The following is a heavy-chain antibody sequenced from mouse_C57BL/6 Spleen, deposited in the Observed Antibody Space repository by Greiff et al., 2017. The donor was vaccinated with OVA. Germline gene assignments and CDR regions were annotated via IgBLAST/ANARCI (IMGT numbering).Heavy chain of an antibody. CDR1: GFTFSDYG. D-gene: IGHD4-1*01. Sequence: EVQLEESGGGLVKPGGSLKLSCAASGFTFSDYGMHWVRQAPEQGLEWVAYISTGSSTIYYAEKVKGRFTISRDNDKNTLFLQMTSLRSEDAAMYYCARSGANWYFDVWGTGTTVTVSS. J-gene: IGHJ1*03. CDR2: ISTGSSTI. V-gene: IGHV5-17*01. CDR3: ARSGANWYFDV.